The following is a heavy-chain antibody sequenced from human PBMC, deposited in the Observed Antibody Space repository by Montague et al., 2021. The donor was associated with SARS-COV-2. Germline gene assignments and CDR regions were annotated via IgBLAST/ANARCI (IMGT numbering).Heavy chain of an antibody. V-gene: IGHV3-20*01. CDR3: SRGGGMIRGVVVF. CDR2: ISRSGDST. J-gene: IGHJ4*02. CDR1: GFTFDDYG. Sequence: SLRLSCAVSGFTFDDYGMSWVRQAPGKGLEWVSGISRSGDSTAYGDSVKGRFTISRDNAKNSLYLQMNSLRVEDTAFYHCSRGGGMIRGVVVFWGQGILVSVSS. D-gene: IGHD3-10*01.